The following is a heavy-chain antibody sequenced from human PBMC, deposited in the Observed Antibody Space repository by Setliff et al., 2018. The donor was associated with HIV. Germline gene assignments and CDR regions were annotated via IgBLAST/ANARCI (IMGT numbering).Heavy chain of an antibody. CDR1: GFTFNSFW. Sequence: PGGSLRLSCAASGFTFNSFWMYWVRQSPGKGLEWVANINGDGNKKYYVASVKGRFTTSRDNAKNSLYLQMNSLRVEDTAVYYCARVLLRTNPVYGVASNWFDPWGQGTLVTVSS. CDR3: ARVLLRTNPVYGVASNWFDP. J-gene: IGHJ5*02. D-gene: IGHD2-8*01. CDR2: INGDGNKK. V-gene: IGHV3-7*03.